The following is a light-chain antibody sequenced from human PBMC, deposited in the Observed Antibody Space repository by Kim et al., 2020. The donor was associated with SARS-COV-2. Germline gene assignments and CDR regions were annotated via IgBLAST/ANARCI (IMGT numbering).Light chain of an antibody. Sequence: ATLSLSPGERATLSCRASHSISGFLAWYQQKPGQAPRLLISHASTRATGIAARFSGSGSGTDFTLTISSLEPEDFAVYYCQHRTAFGQGTKVDIK. CDR1: HSISGF. V-gene: IGKV3-11*01. J-gene: IGKJ1*01. CDR2: HAS. CDR3: QHRTA.